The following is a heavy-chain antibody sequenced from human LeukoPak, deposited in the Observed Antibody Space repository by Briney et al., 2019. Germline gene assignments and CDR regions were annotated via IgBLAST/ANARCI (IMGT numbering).Heavy chain of an antibody. J-gene: IGHJ1*01. V-gene: IGHV6-1*01. CDR3: ARATCSGGRCYLLTEYFQH. D-gene: IGHD2-15*01. CDR2: TYYRPKWYN. CDR1: GVSVSSIGTA. Sequence: SQTLSLTCAISGVSVSSIGTAWNWIRHSPSSGLDWLGRTYYRPKWYNDYAVSVKSRITIIPGTSKNQFSLQLNSVTPEDTALYYCARATCSGGRCYLLTEYFQHWGQGTLVTVSS.